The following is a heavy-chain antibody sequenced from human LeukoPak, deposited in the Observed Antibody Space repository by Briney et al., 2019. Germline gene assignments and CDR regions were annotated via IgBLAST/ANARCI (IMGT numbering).Heavy chain of an antibody. CDR3: ARDLEAVVVVPAAYTPFDP. Sequence: SVKVSCKASGGTFSSYTISWARQAPGQGLEWMGRIIPILGIANYAQKFQGRVTITADKSTSTAYMELSSLRSEDTAVYYCARDLEAVVVVPAAYTPFDPWGQGTLVTVSS. J-gene: IGHJ5*02. CDR2: IIPILGIA. CDR1: GGTFSSYT. D-gene: IGHD2-2*01. V-gene: IGHV1-69*04.